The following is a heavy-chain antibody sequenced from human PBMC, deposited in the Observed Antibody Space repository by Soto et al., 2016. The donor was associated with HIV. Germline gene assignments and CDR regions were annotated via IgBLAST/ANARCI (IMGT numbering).Heavy chain of an antibody. Sequence: QVQLVQSGAEVKKPGASVKVSCKASGYTFTGYYMHWVRQAPGQGLEWMGWINPNTGGTNYAQKFQGRTTMTRDTSISTVYMELSRLRSDDTAVYYCARYYDSSGYYLDGFDIWGQGTMVTVSS. J-gene: IGHJ3*02. D-gene: IGHD3-22*01. CDR3: ARYYDSSGYYLDGFDI. CDR1: GYTFTGYY. V-gene: IGHV1-2*02. CDR2: INPNTGGT.